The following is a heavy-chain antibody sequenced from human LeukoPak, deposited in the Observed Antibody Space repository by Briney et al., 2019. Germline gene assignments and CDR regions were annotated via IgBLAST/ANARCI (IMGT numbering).Heavy chain of an antibody. Sequence: GGSLRLSCAASGFTFSSYSMNWVRQAPGKGLEWVSGINWNGGSTGYADSVKGRFTISRDNAKNSLYLQMNSLRAEDTALYYCARGGVVPAAHWGQGTLVTVSS. D-gene: IGHD2-2*01. V-gene: IGHV3-20*04. CDR3: ARGGVVPAAH. CDR2: INWNGGST. J-gene: IGHJ4*02. CDR1: GFTFSSYS.